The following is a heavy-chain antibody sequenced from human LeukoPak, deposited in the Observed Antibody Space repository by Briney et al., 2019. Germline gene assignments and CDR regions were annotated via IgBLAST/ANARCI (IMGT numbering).Heavy chain of an antibody. Sequence: ASVTLSCKASGYTFTTYYMHWVRQAPGQGLEWMGWISAYNGNTNYAQTVQGRVTMTTDTSTNTAYMQLSSLRSDDTARYYRAREHFGDRNVAIDIWGQGTIVTVSS. V-gene: IGHV1-18*04. J-gene: IGHJ3*02. CDR1: GYTFTTYY. CDR2: ISAYNGNT. D-gene: IGHD4-17*01. CDR3: AREHFGDRNVAIDI.